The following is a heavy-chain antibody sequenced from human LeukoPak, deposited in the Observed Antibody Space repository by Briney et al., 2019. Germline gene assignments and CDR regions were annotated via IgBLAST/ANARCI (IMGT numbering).Heavy chain of an antibody. CDR3: AKGRSSGWYYFDY. CDR2: IRYDGSNK. CDR1: GFTFSSYG. V-gene: IGHV3-30*02. J-gene: IGHJ4*02. Sequence: GGSLRLSCAASGFTFSSYGMRWVRQAPGKGLEWVAFIRYDGSNKYYADSVKGRFTISRDNSKNTLYLQMNSLRAEDTAVYYCAKGRSSGWYYFDYWGQGTLVTVSS. D-gene: IGHD6-19*01.